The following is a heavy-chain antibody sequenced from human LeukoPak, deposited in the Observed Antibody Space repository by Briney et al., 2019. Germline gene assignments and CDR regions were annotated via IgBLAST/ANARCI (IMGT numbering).Heavy chain of an antibody. V-gene: IGHV1-2*02. D-gene: IGHD2-21*02. Sequence: ASVKVSCKASGYTFTSYAMNWVRQAPGQGLEWMGWINPNSGGTNYAQKFQGRVTMTRDTSISTAYMELSSLRSEDMAVYYCARGLGAYCGGDCYSVFDYWDQGTLVTVSS. J-gene: IGHJ4*02. CDR2: INPNSGGT. CDR3: ARGLGAYCGGDCYSVFDY. CDR1: GYTFTSYA.